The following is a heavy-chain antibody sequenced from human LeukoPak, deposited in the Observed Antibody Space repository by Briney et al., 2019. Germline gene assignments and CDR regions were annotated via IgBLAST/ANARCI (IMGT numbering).Heavy chain of an antibody. J-gene: IGHJ4*02. Sequence: GGSLRLSCAASGFTFSTYEMNWVRQAPGKGLEWVSYISSSGNTIYYADSVKGRFTISRDNAKSSLYLQMNSLRAEDTALYLCATDLSYWGQGTLVTVSS. CDR3: ATDLSY. V-gene: IGHV3-48*03. CDR2: ISSSGNTI. CDR1: GFTFSTYE.